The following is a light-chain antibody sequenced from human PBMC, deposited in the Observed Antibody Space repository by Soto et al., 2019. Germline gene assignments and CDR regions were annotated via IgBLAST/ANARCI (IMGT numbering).Light chain of an antibody. CDR2: GAS. CDR3: QQYGGSPIT. CDR1: QSVSSSY. Sequence: EIVVTQPPGTLSLSPGEGDTLSCRASQSVSSSYLAWYQQKPGQAPRLLIYGASNRATGIPDRFSGSGSGTDFTLTISRLEPEDFALDYCQQYGGSPITFGLGTRLEIK. V-gene: IGKV3-20*01. J-gene: IGKJ5*01.